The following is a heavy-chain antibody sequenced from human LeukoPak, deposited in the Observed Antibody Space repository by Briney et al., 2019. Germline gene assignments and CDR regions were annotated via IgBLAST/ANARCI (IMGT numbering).Heavy chain of an antibody. CDR3: ARGVRGVIITNHPFDY. D-gene: IGHD3-10*01. Sequence: PSETLSLTCTVSGSSISSYYWSWIRQPAGKGLEWIGRIYTSGSTKYNPSLKSRVTMSVDTSKNQFSLKLSSVTAADTAVYYCARGVRGVIITNHPFDYWGQGTLVTVSS. V-gene: IGHV4-4*07. CDR1: GSSISSYY. CDR2: IYTSGST. J-gene: IGHJ4*02.